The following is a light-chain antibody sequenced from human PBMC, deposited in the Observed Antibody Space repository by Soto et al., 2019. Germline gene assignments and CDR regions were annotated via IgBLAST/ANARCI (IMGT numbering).Light chain of an antibody. CDR3: QHYGSSPPSWT. CDR2: HAS. Sequence: ETVLTQSPGTLSLSPGERATLSCRASQSVSSSYLAWYQQKPGQPPRLLIYHASSRATGIPDRFSGSGSGTDFTLTIIRLEPEDFAVYYCQHYGSSPPSWTFGQGTKVEIK. V-gene: IGKV3-20*01. CDR1: QSVSSSY. J-gene: IGKJ1*01.